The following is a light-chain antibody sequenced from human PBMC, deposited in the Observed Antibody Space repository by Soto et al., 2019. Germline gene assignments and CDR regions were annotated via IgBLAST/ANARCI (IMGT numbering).Light chain of an antibody. J-gene: IGLJ1*01. CDR3: CSYAGSYTYV. Sequence: QSVLTQPRSVSGSPGQSVTISCTGTSSDVGDYNYVSWYQQHPGKAPKLMIYDVSKRPSGVPDRFSGSKSDNTASLTISGLQAEDEADYYCCSYAGSYTYVFGTGTKVTVL. V-gene: IGLV2-11*01. CDR2: DVS. CDR1: SSDVGDYNY.